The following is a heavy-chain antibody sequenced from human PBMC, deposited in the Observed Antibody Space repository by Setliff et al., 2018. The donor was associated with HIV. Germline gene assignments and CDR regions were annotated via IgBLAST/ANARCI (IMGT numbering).Heavy chain of an antibody. CDR2: IYSTGST. J-gene: IGHJ4*02. CDR3: ARGVDGNYLKFFDN. D-gene: IGHD1-7*01. Sequence: SETLSLTCTVSGHSITSGRYFWSWIRQRPGKGLEWLGHIYSTGSTYYNPSLTSRVSISLDTSKNQFSLNLSSVTVADSAVFYCARGVDGNYLKFFDNWGQGTLVTVSS. CDR1: GHSITSGRYF. V-gene: IGHV4-31*03.